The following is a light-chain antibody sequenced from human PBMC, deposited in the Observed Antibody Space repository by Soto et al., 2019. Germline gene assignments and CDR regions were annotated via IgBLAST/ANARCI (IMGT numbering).Light chain of an antibody. J-gene: IGKJ2*01. CDR1: QSISTW. V-gene: IGKV1-5*01. Sequence: DIQMTQSPSILSASVRDRVTITCRASQSISTWLAWYQQKPGEAPKLLIYDASSLESGVPSRFSGSGSGTEFTLTISSLQPDDFATYYCQQYNSDRYTFGQGTKLEIK. CDR2: DAS. CDR3: QQYNSDRYT.